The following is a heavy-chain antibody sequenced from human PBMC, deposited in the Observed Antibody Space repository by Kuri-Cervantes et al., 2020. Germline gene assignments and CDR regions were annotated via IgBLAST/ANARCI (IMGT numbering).Heavy chain of an antibody. Sequence: GESLKISCAASGFTFSSYAMHWVRQAPGKGLEWVAVISYDGSNKYYADSVKGRFTISRDNAKNSLYLQMNSLRAEDTAVYYCARLGVAGALNYWGQGTLVTVSS. D-gene: IGHD3-16*01. V-gene: IGHV3-30-3*01. CDR1: GFTFSSYA. J-gene: IGHJ4*02. CDR2: ISYDGSNK. CDR3: ARLGVAGALNY.